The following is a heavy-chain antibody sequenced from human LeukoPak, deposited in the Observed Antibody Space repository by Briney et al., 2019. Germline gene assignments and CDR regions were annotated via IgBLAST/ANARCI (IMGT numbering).Heavy chain of an antibody. CDR2: MSPKSGDT. D-gene: IGHD7-27*01. CDR3: ARGPPDTGDFDY. J-gene: IGHJ4*02. Sequence: ASVKVSCKASGFTFTSYDFSWVRQATGQGLEWMGWMSPKSGDTGYAQKFQGRVTMTRDTSTSTAYMELSSLRSEDTAVYYCARGPPDTGDFDYWGQGTPVTVSS. CDR1: GFTFTSYD. V-gene: IGHV1-8*01.